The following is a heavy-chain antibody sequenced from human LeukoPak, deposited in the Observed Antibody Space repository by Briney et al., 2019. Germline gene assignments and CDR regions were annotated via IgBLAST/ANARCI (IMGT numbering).Heavy chain of an antibody. CDR2: IIPILGIA. CDR3: ARDVDAITMVRGVIINYGMDV. CDR1: GGTFSSYA. D-gene: IGHD3-10*01. Sequence: ASVKVSCKASGGTFSSYAISWVRQAPGQGLEWMGRIIPILGIANYAQKFQGRVTITADKSTSTAYMELSSLRSEDTAVHYCARDVDAITMVRGVIINYGMDVWGQGTTVTVSS. V-gene: IGHV1-69*04. J-gene: IGHJ6*02.